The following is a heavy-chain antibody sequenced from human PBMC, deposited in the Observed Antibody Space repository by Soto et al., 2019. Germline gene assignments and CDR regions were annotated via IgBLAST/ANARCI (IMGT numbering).Heavy chain of an antibody. Sequence: PSQTLSLTCAISGDSVSSNSAALNWIRQSPSRGLEWLGRTYYRSKWYNDYAVSVKSRITINPDTSKNQFSLQLNSVTPEDTAVYYCERDLRFGELSYGRFDPWGQGTLVTVSS. D-gene: IGHD3-10*01. J-gene: IGHJ5*02. CDR3: ERDLRFGELSYGRFDP. V-gene: IGHV6-1*01. CDR2: TYYRSKWYN. CDR1: GDSVSSNSAA.